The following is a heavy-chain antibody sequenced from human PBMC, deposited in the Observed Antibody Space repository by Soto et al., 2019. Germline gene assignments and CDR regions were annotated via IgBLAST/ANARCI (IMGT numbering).Heavy chain of an antibody. CDR3: AISYVSCFDY. Sequence: QVQLQASGPGLVKPSETLSLTCNVSGGSISSYYWRWIRQPPGKGLEWIGYIYYSGSTNYNPSLKSRFTLAVDTSKHRYSLKLRSVTSADTVVYYFAISYVSCFDYWGQGTLVTVSS. CDR1: GGSISSYY. CDR2: IYYSGST. D-gene: IGHD5-18*01. J-gene: IGHJ4*02. V-gene: IGHV4-59*08.